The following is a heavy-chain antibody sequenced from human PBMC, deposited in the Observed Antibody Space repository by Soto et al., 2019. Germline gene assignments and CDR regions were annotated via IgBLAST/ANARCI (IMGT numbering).Heavy chain of an antibody. Sequence: ASVKVSCKASGYTFTSYAMHWVRQAPGQRLEWMGWINAVNGNTKYSQKFQGRVTITRDTSASTAYMELSSLRSEDTAVYYCARDKGYCGGDCPIDYWGQGTLVTVSS. CDR3: ARDKGYCGGDCPIDY. J-gene: IGHJ4*02. CDR2: INAVNGNT. CDR1: GYTFTSYA. V-gene: IGHV1-3*01. D-gene: IGHD2-21*02.